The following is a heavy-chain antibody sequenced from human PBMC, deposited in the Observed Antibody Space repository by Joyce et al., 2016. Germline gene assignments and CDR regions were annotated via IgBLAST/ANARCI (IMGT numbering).Heavy chain of an antibody. Sequence: QVQVVQSGSELKKPGASVKVSCKASGYTFTDFAINWVRQAPGHGLEWMGWINTHTVKPTYAQGFTGRFVFSLDTSVSTAYLQISSLKAEDTAIYYCTRDGGTTVVETYFDYWGQGTLVTVSS. J-gene: IGHJ4*02. CDR2: INTHTVKP. V-gene: IGHV7-4-1*02. CDR3: TRDGGTTVVETYFDY. D-gene: IGHD4-11*01. CDR1: GYTFTDFA.